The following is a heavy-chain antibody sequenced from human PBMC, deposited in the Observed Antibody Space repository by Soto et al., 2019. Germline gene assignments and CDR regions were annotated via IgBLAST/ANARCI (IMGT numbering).Heavy chain of an antibody. J-gene: IGHJ5*02. CDR1: KFSFSGYW. Sequence: PGGSLRLSCAASKFSFSGYWMHWVRQAPGKGLMWVSRVNPDGSTTTYADSVKGRFTISRDNAKNTVFLQMNSLRADDTAVYYCAKVASGSYDWFDPWGQGTLVTV. CDR3: AKVASGSYDWFDP. V-gene: IGHV3-74*01. CDR2: VNPDGSTT. D-gene: IGHD1-26*01.